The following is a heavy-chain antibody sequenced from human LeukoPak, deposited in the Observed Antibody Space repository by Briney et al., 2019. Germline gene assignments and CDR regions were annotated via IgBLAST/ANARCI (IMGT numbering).Heavy chain of an antibody. V-gene: IGHV1-46*01. CDR1: GYTFTSYY. J-gene: IGHJ3*02. CDR2: INPSGGST. Sequence: ASVKVSCKASGYTFTSYYMHWVRQAPGQGLEWMGIINPSGGSTSYAQKFQGRVTMTRDTSTSTVYMELSSLRSEDTAVYYCARVHRSEGIAAAGTGAFDIWGQGTMVTVPS. D-gene: IGHD6-13*01. CDR3: ARVHRSEGIAAAGTGAFDI.